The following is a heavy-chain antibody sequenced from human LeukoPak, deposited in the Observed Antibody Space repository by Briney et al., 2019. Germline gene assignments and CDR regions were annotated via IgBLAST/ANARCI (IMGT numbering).Heavy chain of an antibody. Sequence: SETLSLTCTVSGGSIRSTSYYWGCIRQPPGKGLEWIGSIYYTGSTYYNPSLKSRVTISVDTSMNQFSLRLSSVTAADTAVYYCARAKRYCSSTSCYAGNYYYYYYMDVWGKGTTVTVSS. CDR3: ARAKRYCSSTSCYAGNYYYYYYMDV. V-gene: IGHV4-39*07. D-gene: IGHD2-2*01. CDR1: GGSIRSTSYY. CDR2: IYYTGST. J-gene: IGHJ6*03.